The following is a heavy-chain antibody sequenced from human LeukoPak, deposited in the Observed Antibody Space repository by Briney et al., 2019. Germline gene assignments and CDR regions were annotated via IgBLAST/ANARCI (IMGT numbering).Heavy chain of an antibody. CDR1: GLSFKTYG. CDR2: IWYDGSNK. D-gene: IGHD5-18*01. V-gene: IGHV3-33*01. J-gene: IGHJ6*03. Sequence: QPGRSLRLSCAASGLSFKTYGMHWVRQAPGKGLEWVAVIWYDGSNKYYADSVKGRFTMSRDNSKNTLYLQMNSPRAEDTAVYYCARGGRGYNEGYYYYYMDVWGKGTTVTVSS. CDR3: ARGGRGYNEGYYYYYMDV.